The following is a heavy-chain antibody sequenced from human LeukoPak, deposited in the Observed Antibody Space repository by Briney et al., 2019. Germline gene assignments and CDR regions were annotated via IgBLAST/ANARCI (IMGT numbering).Heavy chain of an antibody. J-gene: IGHJ4*02. CDR3: AKGGYSVYDPVNY. D-gene: IGHD5/OR15-5a*01. Sequence: GGSLRLSCAASGSTFSSYWMSWVRQAPGKGLEWVANIKQGGSEKYYVDSVKGRFTISRDNAKNSLYLQMNSLRAEDTALYYCAKGGYSVYDPVNYWGQGTLVTVSS. CDR2: IKQGGSEK. V-gene: IGHV3-7*03. CDR1: GSTFSSYW.